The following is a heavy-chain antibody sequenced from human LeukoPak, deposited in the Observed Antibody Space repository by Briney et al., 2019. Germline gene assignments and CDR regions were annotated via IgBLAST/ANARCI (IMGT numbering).Heavy chain of an antibody. CDR3: ARAERAPYYDFWSGYYLLNDAFDI. J-gene: IGHJ3*02. V-gene: IGHV1-8*01. D-gene: IGHD3-3*01. Sequence: ASVKVPCKASGYTFTSYDINWVRQATGQGLEWMGWMNPNSGNTGYAQKFQGRVTMTRNTSISTAYMELSSLRSEDTAVYYCARAERAPYYDFWSGYYLLNDAFDIWGQGTMVTVSS. CDR1: GYTFTSYD. CDR2: MNPNSGNT.